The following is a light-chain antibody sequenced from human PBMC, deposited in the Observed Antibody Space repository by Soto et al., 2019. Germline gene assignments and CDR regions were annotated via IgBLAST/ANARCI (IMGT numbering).Light chain of an antibody. CDR2: DVP. J-gene: IGKJ4*01. Sequence: DIEMTQSPPSVSASVGDRVTITCRASQGISNHLAWFQLKPGKAPKSLIYDVPRLQSGVPSKFSGSVSGTDFTLTISSLQPEXXXXXXXXXXXXXPVTFGGGTKVEIK. CDR3: XXXXXXPVT. CDR1: QGISNH. V-gene: IGKV1-16*02.